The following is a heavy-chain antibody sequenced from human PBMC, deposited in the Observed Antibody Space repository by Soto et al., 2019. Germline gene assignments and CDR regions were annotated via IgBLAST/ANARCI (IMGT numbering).Heavy chain of an antibody. CDR3: ARRCSGGSCYSGRSYYYYMDV. CDR1: GFTFSSYS. D-gene: IGHD2-15*01. J-gene: IGHJ6*03. CDR2: ISSSSSYI. Sequence: GGSLRLSCAASGFTFSSYSMNWVRQAPGKGLEWVSSISSSSSYIYYADSVKGRFTISRDNAKNSLYLQMNSLRAEDTAVYYCARRCSGGSCYSGRSYYYYMDVWGKGTTVTVSS. V-gene: IGHV3-21*01.